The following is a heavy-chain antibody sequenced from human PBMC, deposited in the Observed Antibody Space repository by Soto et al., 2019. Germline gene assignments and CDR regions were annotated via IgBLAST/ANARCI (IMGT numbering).Heavy chain of an antibody. CDR3: ATSEGIAVAGRWGYYYGMDV. Sequence: GGSLRLSCAASGFTVSSNYMSWVRQAPGKGLEWVSVIYSGGSTYYADSVKGRFTISRDNSKNTLYLQMNSLRAEGTAVYYCATSEGIAVAGRWGYYYGMDVWGQGTTVTVSS. J-gene: IGHJ6*02. D-gene: IGHD6-19*01. V-gene: IGHV3-53*01. CDR1: GFTVSSNY. CDR2: IYSGGST.